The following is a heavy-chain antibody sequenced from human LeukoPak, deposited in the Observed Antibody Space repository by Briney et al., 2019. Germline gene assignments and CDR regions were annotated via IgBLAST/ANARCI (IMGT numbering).Heavy chain of an antibody. D-gene: IGHD2/OR15-2a*01. CDR3: ARSGLSRFGF. J-gene: IGHJ4*02. CDR1: GLIFSNNP. V-gene: IGHV3-23*01. Sequence: GGSLRSPCAASGLIFSNNPLGWVAQAQGKGLQGVSAFSGSGGSTYYADSVKGRFTISRDNSRNTLYLQMNSLRAEDTAVYYCARSGLSRFGFWGQGTLVTVSS. CDR2: FSGSGGST.